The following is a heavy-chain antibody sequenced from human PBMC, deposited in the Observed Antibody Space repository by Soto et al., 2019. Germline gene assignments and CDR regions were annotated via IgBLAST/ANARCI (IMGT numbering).Heavy chain of an antibody. J-gene: IGHJ6*02. CDR2: MNPNSGNT. V-gene: IGHV1-8*01. Sequence: VKVSCKASGYTFTSYDINWVRQATGQGLEWMGWMNPNSGNTGYAQKFQGRVTMTRNTSISTAYMELSSLRSEDTAVYYCARGRTIVVVITQDYYYGMDVWGQGTTVTVSS. CDR1: GYTFTSYD. CDR3: ARGRTIVVVITQDYYYGMDV. D-gene: IGHD3-22*01.